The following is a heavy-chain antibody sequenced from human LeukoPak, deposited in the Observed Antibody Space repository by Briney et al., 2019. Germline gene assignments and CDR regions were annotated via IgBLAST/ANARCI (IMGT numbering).Heavy chain of an antibody. CDR3: AHLRATDCYHFDY. D-gene: IGHD1-26*01. J-gene: IGHJ4*02. V-gene: IGHV2-5*02. CDR2: NYWEDDK. Sequence: SGPTLVNPTQTLTLTCTFSGFSLSTSAVGVGWIRQPPGKALEWLSHNYWEDDKYYSAALKGRLTITKDTSKNQVVLAMTNMDPVDPATSYRAHLRATDCYHFDYWGQGTVVTVSS. CDR1: GFSLSTSAVG.